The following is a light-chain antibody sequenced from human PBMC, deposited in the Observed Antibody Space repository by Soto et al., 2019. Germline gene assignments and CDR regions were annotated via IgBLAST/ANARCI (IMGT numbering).Light chain of an antibody. CDR1: QSVSNN. V-gene: IGKV3-15*01. CDR2: GAS. Sequence: EIVMTQSPATLSVSPGERATLSCRASQSVSNNLAWYQQKPGQAPRLLIYGASTRATGIPARFSGSGSGTEFTLTISSLQSEDFAVYYCQQYNNWPPFGQGTKWIS. CDR3: QQYNNWPP. J-gene: IGKJ1*01.